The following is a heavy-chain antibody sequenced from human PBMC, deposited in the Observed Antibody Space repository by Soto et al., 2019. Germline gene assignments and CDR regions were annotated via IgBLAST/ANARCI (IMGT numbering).Heavy chain of an antibody. D-gene: IGHD1-1*01. V-gene: IGHV3-23*01. Sequence: GSLRLSCVASGFTFSTVAMTWVRQAPGKGLEWVSSISDNGGNTDYADSVRGRFTLSRDNSKNTLYLQMNHLKAEDTAVYYCAKLYWNPRYFDYWGQGARVTVSS. CDR3: AKLYWNPRYFDY. J-gene: IGHJ4*02. CDR1: GFTFSTVA. CDR2: ISDNGGNT.